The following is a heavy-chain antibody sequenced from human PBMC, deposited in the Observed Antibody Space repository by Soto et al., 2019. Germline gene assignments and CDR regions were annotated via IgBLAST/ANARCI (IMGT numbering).Heavy chain of an antibody. CDR3: ARDRAGIGYSSSWFRADAFDI. CDR1: GFTFSSYW. Sequence: GGSLRLSCAASGFTFSSYWMSWVRQAPGKGLEWVASIKQDGSEKYYVDSVKGRFTISRDNAKNSLYLQMNSLRAEDTAVYYCARDRAGIGYSSSWFRADAFDIWGQGTMVTVSS. CDR2: IKQDGSEK. V-gene: IGHV3-7*01. D-gene: IGHD6-13*01. J-gene: IGHJ3*02.